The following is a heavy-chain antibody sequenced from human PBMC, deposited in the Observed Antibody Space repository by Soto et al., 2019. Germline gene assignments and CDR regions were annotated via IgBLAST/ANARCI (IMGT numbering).Heavy chain of an antibody. CDR1: GYTFTSYG. V-gene: IGHV1-18*01. CDR2: ISAYNGNP. J-gene: IGHJ3*02. CDR3: ARPNDILSGTDAVDI. D-gene: IGHD3-9*01. Sequence: QVQLVQSGAEVKKPGASVKVSCKASGYTFTSYGISWVRQAPVQGLAWMGWISAYNGNPNYAQKLQGRVTMTTDTSPSTAYMELRRMRSDDTAVYYCARPNDILSGTDAVDIWGQGTMVTVSS.